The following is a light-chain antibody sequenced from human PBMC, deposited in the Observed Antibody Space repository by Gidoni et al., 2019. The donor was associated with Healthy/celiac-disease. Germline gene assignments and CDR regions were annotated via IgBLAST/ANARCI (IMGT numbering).Light chain of an antibody. CDR2: GAS. Sequence: EIVMTQSPATLSVSPGERATLSCSASQSVSSNLAWYQQTPGQAPRLLIYGASTRFSGSGSGTEFTLTISSLQSEDLAVYYCQQYNNWPPRTFGQGTKVEIK. CDR3: QQYNNWPPRT. V-gene: IGKV3-15*01. CDR1: QSVSSN. J-gene: IGKJ1*01.